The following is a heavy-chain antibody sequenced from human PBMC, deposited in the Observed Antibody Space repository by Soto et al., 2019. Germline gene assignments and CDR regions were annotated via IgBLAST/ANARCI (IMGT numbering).Heavy chain of an antibody. J-gene: IGHJ6*02. D-gene: IGHD3-10*01. CDR2: MSFDGSYK. CDR1: GFSFSSYD. CDR3: ARGMIRGVVYYGVEV. V-gene: IGHV3-30*03. Sequence: QEQLVESGGGAVQPGRSLRLSCTASGFSFSSYDMHWVRQAPGEGLEWVSAMSFDGSYKHYADSVKGRFTISRDNSENTLYLQMNGLRPEDTAVYLCARGMIRGVVYYGVEVWGQGTRVSVS.